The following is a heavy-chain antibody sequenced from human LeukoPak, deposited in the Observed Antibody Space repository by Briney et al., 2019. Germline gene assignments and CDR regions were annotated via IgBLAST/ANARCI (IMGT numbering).Heavy chain of an antibody. J-gene: IGHJ3*02. V-gene: IGHV4-59*08. CDR1: GGSISSYY. D-gene: IGHD6-13*01. CDR3: ARPYSSSSHGAFDI. CDR2: IFNSGST. Sequence: SETLSLTCTVSGGSISSYYWNWIRQPPGKGLEWIGYIFNSGSTSYNPSLKSRVTMSIDTSKNQFSLRLTSVTAADTAVYYCARPYSSSSHGAFDIWGQGTVVTASS.